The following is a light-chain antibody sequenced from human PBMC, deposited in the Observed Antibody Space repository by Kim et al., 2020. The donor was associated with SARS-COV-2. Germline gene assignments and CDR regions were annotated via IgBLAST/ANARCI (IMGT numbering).Light chain of an antibody. V-gene: IGLV3-19*01. CDR3: NCRDSSGNHLV. CDR1: SLRNYY. CDR2: GEN. J-gene: IGLJ2*01. Sequence: SSDLTQDPAVSVALGQTVRITCQGDSLRNYYASWYQQKPGQAPVFVIYGENNRPSGIPDRFSGSFSGNTASLTITGAQAEDEADYYCNCRDSSGNHLVFGGGTQLTVL.